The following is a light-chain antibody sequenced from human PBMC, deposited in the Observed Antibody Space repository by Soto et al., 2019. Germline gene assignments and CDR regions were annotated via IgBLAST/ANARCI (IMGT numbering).Light chain of an antibody. CDR1: QSVSTY. CDR2: SAS. Sequence: EIVLTQSPATMSLSPGERATLSCRASQSVSTYLAWYQQKPGQAPRLLIYSASTRATGIPARFSGSGSGTDFTLTISSLEPEDFAVYYCQQRSDWRYTFGQGTKLEIK. CDR3: QQRSDWRYT. V-gene: IGKV3-11*01. J-gene: IGKJ2*01.